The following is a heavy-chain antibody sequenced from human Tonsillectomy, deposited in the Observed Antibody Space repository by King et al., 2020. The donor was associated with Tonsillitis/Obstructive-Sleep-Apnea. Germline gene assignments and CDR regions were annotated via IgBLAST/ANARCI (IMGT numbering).Heavy chain of an antibody. CDR1: GYTFSNYY. CDR3: ARDSDRGNRYADPYYFDF. D-gene: IGHD5-18*01. Sequence: VQLVESGAEVKKPGASVKISCRASGYTFSNYYIHWVRQAPGQGLEWMGIITTSSGTTRSAEKYQGRVTMTRDTSTNTAYIELSSLRSEDTAVYFCARDSDRGNRYADPYYFDFWGQGTLVTVSS. V-gene: IGHV1-46*01. CDR2: ITTSSGTT. J-gene: IGHJ4*02.